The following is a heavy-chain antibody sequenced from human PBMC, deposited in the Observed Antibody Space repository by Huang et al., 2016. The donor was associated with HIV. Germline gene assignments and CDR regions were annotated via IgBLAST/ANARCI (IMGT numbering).Heavy chain of an antibody. CDR2: VYDSGTP. Sequence: QVRLQESGPGLVKPSETLSLSCTVSGDSVSSHYWGWIRHPPGKGLEWIGTVYDSGTPKSNPRLKSRITISVDTSKNGFSLNITSVSAADTAMYFCVRDQGRLAVGGIDNWFDPWGQGALVTVSS. J-gene: IGHJ5*02. D-gene: IGHD6-19*01. V-gene: IGHV4-59*02. CDR1: GDSVSSHY. CDR3: VRDQGRLAVGGIDNWFDP.